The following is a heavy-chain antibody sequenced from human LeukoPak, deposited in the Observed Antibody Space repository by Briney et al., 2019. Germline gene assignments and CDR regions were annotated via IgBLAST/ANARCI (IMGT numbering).Heavy chain of an antibody. V-gene: IGHV3-7*02. CDR3: ARAGRSLWYFDL. J-gene: IGHJ2*01. Sequence: GGSLRLSCVASGFIFSRSWMNWVRQAPGKGLEWVANINEDGSEQYYVDSVEGRFTISRDNAENSLYLQMNSLRAEDTAVYYCARAGRSLWYFDLWGRGTLVSVSS. CDR1: GFIFSRSW. CDR2: INEDGSEQ. D-gene: IGHD2-15*01.